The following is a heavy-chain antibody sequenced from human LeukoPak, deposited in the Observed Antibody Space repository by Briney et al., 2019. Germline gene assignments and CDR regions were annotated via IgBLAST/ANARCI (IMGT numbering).Heavy chain of an antibody. CDR2: ISAYNGNT. D-gene: IGHD6-13*01. CDR1: GYTFTGYY. CDR3: ARGEQQFAED. J-gene: IGHJ4*02. V-gene: IGHV1-18*04. Sequence: ASVKVSCKASGYTFTGYYMHWVRQAPGQGLEWMGWISAYNGNTNYAQKLQGRVTMTTDTSTSTAYMELRSLRSDDTAVYYCARGEQQFAEDWGQGTLVTVSS.